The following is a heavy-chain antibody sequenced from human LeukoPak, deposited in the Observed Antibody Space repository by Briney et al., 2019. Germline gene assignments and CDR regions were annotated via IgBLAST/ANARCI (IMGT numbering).Heavy chain of an antibody. V-gene: IGHV4-61*01. CDR2: IYYSGST. Sequence: PSETLSLTCTVSGGSVSSGSYYWSWIRQPPGKGLEWIGYIYYSGSTNYNPSLKSRVTISVDTSKNQFSLKLSSVTAADTAVYYCARVYDSWSGYYHHVFDPWGQGTLVTVSS. CDR3: ARVYDSWSGYYHHVFDP. J-gene: IGHJ5*02. D-gene: IGHD3-3*01. CDR1: GGSVSSGSYY.